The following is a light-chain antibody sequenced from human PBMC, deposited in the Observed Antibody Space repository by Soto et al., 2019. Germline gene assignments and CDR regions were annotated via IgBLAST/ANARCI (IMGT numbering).Light chain of an antibody. V-gene: IGKV1-5*01. CDR2: DAS. Sequence: DIQMTQSPSTLSAFVGDRVTITCRASQGISNYLAWYQQKPGKAPKLLIYDASNLASGVPSRFSGSGSGTEFTLTISNLQPEDFATYYCQQYENYWTFGQGTKVDIK. J-gene: IGKJ1*01. CDR1: QGISNY. CDR3: QQYENYWT.